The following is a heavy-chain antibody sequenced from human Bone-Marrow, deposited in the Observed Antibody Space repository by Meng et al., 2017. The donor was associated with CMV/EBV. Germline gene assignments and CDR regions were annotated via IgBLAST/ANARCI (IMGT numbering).Heavy chain of an antibody. CDR1: GFTFSSYA. CDR2: ISGSGGST. D-gene: IGHD6-13*01. CDR3: ARVVNVIAAAGTGYYGMDV. J-gene: IGHJ6*02. V-gene: IGHV3-23*01. Sequence: GGSLRLSCAASGFTFSSYAMSWVRQAPGKGLEWVSAISGSGGSTYYADSVKGRFTISRDNSKNTLYLQMNSLRAEDTAVYYCARVVNVIAAAGTGYYGMDVWGQGTTVTVSS.